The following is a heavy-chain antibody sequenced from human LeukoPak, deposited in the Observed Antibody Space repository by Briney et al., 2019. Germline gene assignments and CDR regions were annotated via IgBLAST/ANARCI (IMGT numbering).Heavy chain of an antibody. J-gene: IGHJ2*01. Sequence: SGPTLVKPTQTLTLTCTFSGFSLSASGVGVGWIRQPPGKALEWLALIHWDDDKRYSPSLKSRLTITKDTSKKQVVLTMPHIDPVDTATYYCAHKAGSYWYFDLWGRGALVTVSS. CDR2: IHWDDDK. V-gene: IGHV2-5*02. CDR1: GFSLSASGVG. CDR3: AHKAGSYWYFDL. D-gene: IGHD3-10*01.